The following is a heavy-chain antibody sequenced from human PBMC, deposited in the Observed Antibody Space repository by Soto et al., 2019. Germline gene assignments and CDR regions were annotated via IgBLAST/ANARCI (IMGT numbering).Heavy chain of an antibody. CDR3: ARSGGSYFGPFDS. J-gene: IGHJ4*02. Sequence: QVHLVESGGGVVQPGRSLRLSCAASGFTFSRYTMHWVRQAPGKGLEWVAVISYEGSNKYYADSVKGRFTISRDNSKNTLYVQMKSLRAEDTAVFYCARSGGSYFGPFDSWGQGTLVTVSS. CDR1: GFTFSRYT. CDR2: ISYEGSNK. V-gene: IGHV3-30-3*01. D-gene: IGHD1-26*01.